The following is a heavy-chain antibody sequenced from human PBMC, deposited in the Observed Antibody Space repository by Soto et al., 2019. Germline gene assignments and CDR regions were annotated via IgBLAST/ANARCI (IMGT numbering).Heavy chain of an antibody. CDR3: ARDMRSNARNFDY. D-gene: IGHD1-26*01. V-gene: IGHV3-7*05. CDR1: GFTCSSYW. CDR2: IKHDGREQ. Sequence: EVQLVESGGGLVQPGGSLRLSCAASGFTCSSYWISWLRQAPGKGLEWVANIKHDGREQYYMDSVKGRFSSSRDNAKNSLYLQMNSLRAEDTAVYYCARDMRSNARNFDYWGQGPLVTVS. J-gene: IGHJ4*02.